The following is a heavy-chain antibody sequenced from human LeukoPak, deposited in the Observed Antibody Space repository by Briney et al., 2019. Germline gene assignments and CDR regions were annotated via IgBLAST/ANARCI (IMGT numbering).Heavy chain of an antibody. CDR1: GFSVSSDY. J-gene: IGHJ4*02. V-gene: IGHV3-53*01. D-gene: IGHD5-18*01. Sequence: GGSLRLSCAASGFSVSSDYMTWVRQAPGKGLEWVSVIYSGGSTYYADSVKGRFTISRDNSKNTLYLQMNNVGVEDTAVYFCARYHTALNYWGQGTLVTASS. CDR3: ARYHTALNY. CDR2: IYSGGST.